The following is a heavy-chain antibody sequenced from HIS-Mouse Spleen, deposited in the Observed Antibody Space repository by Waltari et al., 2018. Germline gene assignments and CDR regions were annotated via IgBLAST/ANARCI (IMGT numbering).Heavy chain of an antibody. CDR2: ISSSSSYI. D-gene: IGHD7-27*01. CDR1: GFPFSRYG. V-gene: IGHV3-21*01. Sequence: EVQLVQSGGGLVKPGGSLRLSCAASGFPFSRYGMNWVRQAPGKGLEWVSSISSSSSYIYYADSVKGRFTISRDNAKNSLYLQMNSLRAEDTAVYYCARRLLTGDAFDIWGQGTMVTVSS. J-gene: IGHJ3*02. CDR3: ARRLLTGDAFDI.